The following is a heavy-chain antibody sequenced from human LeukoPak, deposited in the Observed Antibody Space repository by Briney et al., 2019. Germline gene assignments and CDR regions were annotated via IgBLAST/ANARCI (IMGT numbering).Heavy chain of an antibody. V-gene: IGHV1-2*02. CDR2: INPNSGGT. J-gene: IGHJ1*01. CDR1: GYTFTGYY. D-gene: IGHD3-22*01. Sequence: ASVKVSCKASGYTFTGYYMHWVRQAPGQGLEWMGWINPNSGGTNYAQKFQGRVTMTRDTSISTAYMELSRLRSDDTAVYHCARGLPDYYDSSGYYYPTEYFQHWGQGTLVTVSS. CDR3: ARGLPDYYDSSGYYYPTEYFQH.